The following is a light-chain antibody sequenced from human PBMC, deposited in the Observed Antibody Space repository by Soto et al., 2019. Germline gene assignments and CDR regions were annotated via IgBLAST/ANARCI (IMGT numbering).Light chain of an antibody. CDR2: QAS. CDR3: QHYNTYPWP. V-gene: IGKV1-5*03. CDR1: QSISNW. Sequence: IQMSQPPSTLSASVGDRVTITCRPSQSISNWLAWYQQKPGKAPQFLVYQASSLESGVPSRFSGSGSGTEFTLTISSLQPDDFATYYCQHYNTYPWPFGQGTKVAIK. J-gene: IGKJ1*01.